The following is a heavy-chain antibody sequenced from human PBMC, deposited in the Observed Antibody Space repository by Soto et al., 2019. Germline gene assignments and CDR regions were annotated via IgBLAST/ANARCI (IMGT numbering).Heavy chain of an antibody. CDR1: GFTFISSF. CDR2: INQDGGVT. D-gene: IGHD6-19*01. Sequence: GGSLGLSCVASGFTFISSFMGWIRQAPGKGLEWVANINQDGGVTYYVDSVEGRFTISRDNTKDSLYLQMNSLRGEDTAIYYCARYYRGSGRYFFDYWGQGTLVTVSS. J-gene: IGHJ4*02. V-gene: IGHV3-7*03. CDR3: ARYYRGSGRYFFDY.